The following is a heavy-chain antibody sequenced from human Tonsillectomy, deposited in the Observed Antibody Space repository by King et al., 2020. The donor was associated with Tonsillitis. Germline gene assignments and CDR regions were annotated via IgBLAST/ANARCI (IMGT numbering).Heavy chain of an antibody. J-gene: IGHJ4*02. CDR3: AKDDGAVAGTGRGFDY. CDR2: IRYDGSNK. D-gene: IGHD6-19*01. Sequence: VQLVESGGGVVQPGGSLRLSCAASGFTFSSYAMHWVRQAPGKGMEWVAFIRYDGSNKYYADSVKGRLTISRDNSKNTLYLQMNRLRVEDTAVYYCAKDDGAVAGTGRGFDYWGQGTLVTVSS. V-gene: IGHV3-30*02. CDR1: GFTFSSYA.